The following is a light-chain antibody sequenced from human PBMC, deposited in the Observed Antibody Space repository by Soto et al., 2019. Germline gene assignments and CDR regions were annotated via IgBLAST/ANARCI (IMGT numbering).Light chain of an antibody. CDR2: GAS. CDR3: QQYNNWPPIYT. J-gene: IGKJ2*01. Sequence: EIVMTQSPSTLSVSPGERATLSCRASQSVSSNLAWYQQKPGQAPRLLIYGASTRATGIPARFSGGGSGTEFTLTISSLPSEDFAVYYCQQYNNWPPIYTFGQGTKLEIK. CDR1: QSVSSN. V-gene: IGKV3-15*01.